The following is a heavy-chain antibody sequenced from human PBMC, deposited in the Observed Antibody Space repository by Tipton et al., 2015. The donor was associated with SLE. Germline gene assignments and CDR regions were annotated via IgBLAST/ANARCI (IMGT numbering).Heavy chain of an antibody. D-gene: IGHD6-6*01. Sequence: TLSLTCAVYGGSFSGYYWSWIRQPPGKGLEWIGEINHSGSTNYSPSLKSRVTISVDTSKNQFSLKLSSVTAADTAVYFCTRLAGRRFPFDSWGQGTLVTVPS. J-gene: IGHJ4*02. V-gene: IGHV4-34*01. CDR3: TRLAGRRFPFDS. CDR1: GGSFSGYY. CDR2: INHSGST.